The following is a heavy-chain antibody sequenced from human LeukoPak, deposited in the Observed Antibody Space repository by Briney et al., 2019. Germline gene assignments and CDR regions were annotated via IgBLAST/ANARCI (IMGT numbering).Heavy chain of an antibody. CDR2: ISSSSSYI. J-gene: IGHJ3*02. D-gene: IGHD3-10*01. V-gene: IGHV3-21*04. Sequence: GGSLRLSCAASGFTFSSYSMNWVRQAPGKGLEWVSSISSSSSYIYYADSVKGRFTISRDNAKNSLYLQMNSLRAEDTAVYYCARVVRGVIISPASDAFDIWGQGTMVAVSS. CDR3: ARVVRGVIISPASDAFDI. CDR1: GFTFSSYS.